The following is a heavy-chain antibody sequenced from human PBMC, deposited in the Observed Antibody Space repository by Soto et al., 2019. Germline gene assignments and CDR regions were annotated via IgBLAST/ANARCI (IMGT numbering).Heavy chain of an antibody. D-gene: IGHD1-7*01. V-gene: IGHV3-15*01. CDR2: IISKKDGGAR. J-gene: IGHJ4*02. CDR3: AKAEGTTSQLSY. CDR1: GFTFSNAW. Sequence: EVQLVESGGGLVKPGGSLRLSCAASGFTFSNAWMSWVRQAPGKGLEWVGRIISKKDGGARDYTEPVKGRFSISRDNSKNTLYLQMNSLRAEDTAVYYCAKAEGTTSQLSYWGQGTLVTVSS.